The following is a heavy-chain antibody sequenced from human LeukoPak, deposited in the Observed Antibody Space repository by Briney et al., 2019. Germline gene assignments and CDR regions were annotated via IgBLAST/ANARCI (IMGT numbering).Heavy chain of an antibody. CDR1: GFTFDDYA. CDR2: IGTAGDT. Sequence: GGSLRLSCAASGFTFDDYAMHWVRQAPGKGLEWVSAIGTAGDTYYPGSVKGRFTISRENAKNSLYLQMNSLRAGDTAVYYCARGRRGWLTDYWGQGTLVTVSS. D-gene: IGHD6-19*01. V-gene: IGHV3-13*01. CDR3: ARGRRGWLTDY. J-gene: IGHJ4*02.